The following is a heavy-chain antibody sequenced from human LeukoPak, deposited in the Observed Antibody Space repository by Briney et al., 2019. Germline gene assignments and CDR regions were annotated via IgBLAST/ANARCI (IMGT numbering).Heavy chain of an antibody. CDR1: DGSISNYY. D-gene: IGHD5-18*01. J-gene: IGHJ3*02. V-gene: IGHV4-59*01. CDR3: ARSRSGYSYDHAAFDI. CDR2: IDYRGST. Sequence: SETLSLTCTVSDGSISNYYWSWLRQPPGTGLEWIAYIDYRGSTTYNPSLKSRVTISVDTSRNQFSLKLSSVTAADTAVYYCARSRSGYSYDHAAFDIWGQGTMVTVSS.